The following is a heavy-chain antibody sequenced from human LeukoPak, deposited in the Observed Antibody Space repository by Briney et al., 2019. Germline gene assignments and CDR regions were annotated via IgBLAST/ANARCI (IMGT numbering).Heavy chain of an antibody. D-gene: IGHD3-3*01. CDR3: ARLGYDFWSGYGLSNYYYYMDV. Sequence: SETLSLTCTVSGGSISSYYWSWIRQPPGKGLEWIGYIYTSGSTNYNPSLKSRVTISVDTSKNQFSLKLSSVTAADTAVYYCARLGYDFWSGYGLSNYYYYMDVWGKGTTVTVSS. CDR1: GGSISSYY. J-gene: IGHJ6*03. V-gene: IGHV4-4*09. CDR2: IYTSGST.